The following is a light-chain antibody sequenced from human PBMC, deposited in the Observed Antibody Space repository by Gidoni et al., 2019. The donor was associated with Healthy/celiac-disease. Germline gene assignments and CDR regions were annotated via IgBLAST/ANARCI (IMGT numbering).Light chain of an antibody. CDR3: AAWDDSLSGNWV. CDR2: SNN. Sequence: PSASGTPGQRVTTSCSGSSSNIGSNYVYWYQQLPGTAPKLLIYSNNQRPSGVPDRFSGSKSGTSASLAISGLRSEDEADYYCAAWDDSLSGNWVFGGGTKLTVL. CDR1: SSNIGSNY. J-gene: IGLJ3*02. V-gene: IGLV1-47*02.